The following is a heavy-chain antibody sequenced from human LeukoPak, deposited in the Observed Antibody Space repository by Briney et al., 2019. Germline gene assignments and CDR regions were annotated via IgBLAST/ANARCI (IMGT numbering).Heavy chain of an antibody. CDR2: ISNSGST. Sequence: SETLSLTCTVSGGSISSSTYNWDWIRQPPGKGLEWIGYISNSGSTNYNPSLKSRVTISVDTSKNQVSLTLSSVTAADTAVYYCARHIVVVPETWFDPWGQGTLVTVSS. D-gene: IGHD2-2*01. J-gene: IGHJ5*02. CDR3: ARHIVVVPETWFDP. CDR1: GGSISSSTYN. V-gene: IGHV4-61*05.